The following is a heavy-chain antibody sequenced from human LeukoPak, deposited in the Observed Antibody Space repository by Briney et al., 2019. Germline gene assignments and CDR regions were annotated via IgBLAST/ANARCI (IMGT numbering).Heavy chain of an antibody. Sequence: QTGGSLRLSCAASGFTFSSYGMHWVRQAPGKGLEWVAFIRYDGSNKYYADSVKGRFTISRDNSKNTLYLQMNSLRAEDTAVYYCAKDRGQHMVRGVHDAFDIWGQGTMVTVSS. CDR3: AKDRGQHMVRGVHDAFDI. V-gene: IGHV3-30*02. J-gene: IGHJ3*02. CDR1: GFTFSSYG. CDR2: IRYDGSNK. D-gene: IGHD3-10*01.